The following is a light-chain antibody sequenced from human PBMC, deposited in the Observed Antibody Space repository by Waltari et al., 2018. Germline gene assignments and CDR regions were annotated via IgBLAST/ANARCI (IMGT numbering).Light chain of an antibody. Sequence: ILLTQSPPTLSVSPGERATLPCRASQNIDTRLAWYQHKPGHAPRLFMYCASTRAADTTARFSGSGFGTDFRITINSLQSEDFAVYYCQQYLQWPPAITFGPGTRLDFK. CDR2: CAS. J-gene: IGKJ5*01. CDR3: QQYLQWPPAIT. V-gene: IGKV3-15*01. CDR1: QNIDTR.